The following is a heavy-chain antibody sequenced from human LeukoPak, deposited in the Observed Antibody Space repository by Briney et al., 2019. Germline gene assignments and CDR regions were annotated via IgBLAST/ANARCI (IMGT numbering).Heavy chain of an antibody. Sequence: SETLSLTCTVSGGSISSYYWSWLRQPPGKGLEWIGHIYYSGSPSYNPSLKSRVTISMDTSKNHFSLNLTSVTAADTAVYFCARDGATGVFETWGQGTLVAVSS. V-gene: IGHV4-59*06. D-gene: IGHD5-24*01. CDR1: GGSISSYY. CDR3: ARDGATGVFET. CDR2: IYYSGSP. J-gene: IGHJ5*02.